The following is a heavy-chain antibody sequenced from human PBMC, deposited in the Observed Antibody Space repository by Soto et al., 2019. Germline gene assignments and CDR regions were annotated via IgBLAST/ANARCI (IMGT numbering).Heavy chain of an antibody. J-gene: IGHJ4*02. CDR2: IKQDGSEK. V-gene: IGHV3-7*01. Sequence: GGSLRLSCAASGFTFSSYWMSWVRQAPGKGLEWVANIKQDGSEKYYVDSVKGRFTISRDNAKNSLYLQMNSLRAEDTAFYYLARELTDRTNYDYIWGSYRKIPLYYFDYWGQGTLVTVSS. D-gene: IGHD3-16*02. CDR3: ARELTDRTNYDYIWGSYRKIPLYYFDY. CDR1: GFTFSSYW.